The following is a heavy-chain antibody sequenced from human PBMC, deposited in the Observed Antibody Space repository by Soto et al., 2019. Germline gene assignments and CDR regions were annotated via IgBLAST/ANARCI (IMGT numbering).Heavy chain of an antibody. D-gene: IGHD1-1*01. Sequence: PSGTLSPTGTVPGGYMPSGDQYWSWSCHGRGEGLEWWEYITQRGSLYYHPSLKRPVPMSVDTSKNQFSLNLSCVTAADTAVYYCARQPPQRQGRTMDVWGQGTTVTVSS. J-gene: IGHJ6*02. CDR2: ITQRGSL. CDR3: ARQPPQRQGRTMDV. CDR1: GGYMPSGDQY. V-gene: IGHV4-31*01.